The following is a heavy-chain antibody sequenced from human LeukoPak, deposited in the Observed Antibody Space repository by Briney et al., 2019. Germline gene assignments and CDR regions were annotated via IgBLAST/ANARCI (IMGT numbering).Heavy chain of an antibody. CDR2: MYSGGTT. J-gene: IGHJ4*02. CDR1: GFTVSRNY. CDR3: VREFGSGGSCYFDY. D-gene: IGHD2-15*01. V-gene: IGHV3-66*01. Sequence: GGSPRLSCAVSGFTVSRNYMSWVRQAPGKGLEWVSVMYSGGTTYYADSVKGRFTISRDNSKDTLYLQMNNLRAEDTAVYYCVREFGSGGSCYFDYWGQGTLVTVSS.